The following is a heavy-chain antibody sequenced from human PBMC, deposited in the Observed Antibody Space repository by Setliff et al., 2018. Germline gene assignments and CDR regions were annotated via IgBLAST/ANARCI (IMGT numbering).Heavy chain of an antibody. CDR3: ARGGYCSGGSCRFDF. V-gene: IGHV3-23*01. CDR2: ITGNGNSL. J-gene: IGHJ4*02. CDR1: GFTFSTYA. Sequence: GGSLRLSCAASGFTFSTYALSWVRQAPGKGPEWVSTITGNGNSLYYADSVKGRFIVSRDNSKNTMYLQLRSLRADDTAIYYCARGGYCSGGSCRFDFWGQGTRVTVSS. D-gene: IGHD2-15*01.